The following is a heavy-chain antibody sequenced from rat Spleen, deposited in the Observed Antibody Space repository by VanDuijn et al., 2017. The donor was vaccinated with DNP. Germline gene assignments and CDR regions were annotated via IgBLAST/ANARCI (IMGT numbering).Heavy chain of an antibody. CDR1: GFTFSDYG. D-gene: IGHD1-3*01. CDR3: SKDITRFNYGPNLFDN. J-gene: IGHJ2*01. V-gene: IGHV5-20*01. CDR2: ISFDGDST. Sequence: EVQLVESGAGLVQPGRSLKLSCSASGFTFSDYGMAWVLQAPTKSLEWVASISFDGDSTYYRDSVKGRFTISRDNAKNTLYLQMESLRSEDTATYYCSKDITRFNYGPNLFDNWGQGVMVTVSS.